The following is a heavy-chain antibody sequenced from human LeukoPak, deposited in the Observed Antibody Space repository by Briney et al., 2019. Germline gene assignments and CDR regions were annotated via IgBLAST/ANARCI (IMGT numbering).Heavy chain of an antibody. CDR3: ARDSVYLRSGGSWLGGWFDP. Sequence: ASVKVSCKASGYTFTSYAMNWVRQAPGQGLEWMGWISGYNGYTNYAQKVQDRVTMTTDTSTSTAYMELRSLRTDDTAVYYCARDSVYLRSGGSWLGGWFDPWGQGTLVTVSS. CDR1: GYTFTSYA. D-gene: IGHD2-15*01. CDR2: ISGYNGYT. J-gene: IGHJ5*02. V-gene: IGHV1-18*01.